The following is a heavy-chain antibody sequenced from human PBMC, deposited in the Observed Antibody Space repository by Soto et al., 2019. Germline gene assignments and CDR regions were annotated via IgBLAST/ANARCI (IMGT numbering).Heavy chain of an antibody. J-gene: IGHJ4*02. CDR1: GFTFSSYS. CDR2: ISSSSSTI. Sequence: LSLTCAASGFTFSSYSMNWVRQAPGKGLEWVSYISSSSSTIYYADSVKGRFTISRDNAKNSLYLQMNSLRDEDTAVYYCARAGSSGTWVGEGLLDYWGQGTLVTVSS. V-gene: IGHV3-48*02. CDR3: ARAGSSGTWVGEGLLDY. D-gene: IGHD6-6*01.